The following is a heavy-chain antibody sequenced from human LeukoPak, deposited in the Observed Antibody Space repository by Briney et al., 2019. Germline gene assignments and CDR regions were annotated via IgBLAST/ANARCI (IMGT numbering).Heavy chain of an antibody. Sequence: ASVKVSCKASGYTFSIYGFSWVRQAPGQGLEWMGWISVYNGNTNYAQKFQGRVTMTTDTSTSTAHMELRSLRSDDTAVYYCARGLQIGFLEYWGQGTLVTVSS. V-gene: IGHV1-18*01. CDR2: ISVYNGNT. CDR3: ARGLQIGFLEY. CDR1: GYTFSIYG. J-gene: IGHJ4*02. D-gene: IGHD4-11*01.